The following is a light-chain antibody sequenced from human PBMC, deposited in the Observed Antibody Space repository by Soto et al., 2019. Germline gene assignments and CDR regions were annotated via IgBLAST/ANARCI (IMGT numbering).Light chain of an antibody. J-gene: IGLJ3*02. V-gene: IGLV2-8*01. CDR1: SSDVGKYDY. Sequence: QSALTQPPSASGSPGQSVTISCTGTSSDVGKYDYVSWFQHHPGKAPKLIIYEVSKRPSGVPDRFSGSKSGSTASLTVSGLQTEDEADYYCCSYASSGIYWVFGEGTKLTVL. CDR3: CSYASSGIYWV. CDR2: EVS.